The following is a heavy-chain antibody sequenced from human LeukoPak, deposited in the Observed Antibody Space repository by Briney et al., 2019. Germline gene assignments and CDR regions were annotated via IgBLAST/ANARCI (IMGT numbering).Heavy chain of an antibody. V-gene: IGHV4-4*02. Sequence: KPSETLSLTCAVSGASISSNNCWTWVRQPPGKGLEWIGEIYDSGSTNYNPSLKSRVTISIDKSKKQFSLTLSSVTAADTAVYYCARDPRQWLVHGMDVWGQGTTVTVSS. CDR2: IYDSGST. D-gene: IGHD6-19*01. CDR1: GASISSNNC. J-gene: IGHJ6*02. CDR3: ARDPRQWLVHGMDV.